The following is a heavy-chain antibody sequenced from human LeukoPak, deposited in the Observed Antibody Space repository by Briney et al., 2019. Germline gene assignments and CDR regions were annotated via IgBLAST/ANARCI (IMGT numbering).Heavy chain of an antibody. CDR1: GGSISSYY. CDR2: IYYSGST. Sequence: SETLSLTCTVSGGSISSYYWSWIRQPPGKGLEWIGYIYYSGSTNYNPSLKSRVTISVDTSKNQFSLKLSSVTAADTAVYYCARWGYSYGYETWFDPWGQGTLVTVSP. D-gene: IGHD5-18*01. V-gene: IGHV4-59*01. CDR3: ARWGYSYGYETWFDP. J-gene: IGHJ5*02.